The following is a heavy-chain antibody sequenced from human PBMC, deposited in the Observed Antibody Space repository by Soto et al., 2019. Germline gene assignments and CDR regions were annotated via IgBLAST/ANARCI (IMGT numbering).Heavy chain of an antibody. CDR2: IGPHKGGT. CDR1: GYSFVSHG. J-gene: IGHJ4*02. Sequence: QIQLVQSGPEVKRPGASVRVSCKASGYSFVSHGISWVRQAPGHGLEWVAWIGPHKGGTKYAQRLQGRVTVTTDTHTSSVYMELRNLGPDDTAVYYCARDVQHWWDYATGGFDYWGQGTLVAVSS. V-gene: IGHV1-18*04. D-gene: IGHD2-8*02. CDR3: ARDVQHWWDYATGGFDY.